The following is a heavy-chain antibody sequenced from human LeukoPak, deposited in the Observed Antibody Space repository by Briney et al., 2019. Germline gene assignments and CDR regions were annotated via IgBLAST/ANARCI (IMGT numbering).Heavy chain of an antibody. CDR3: ARRTMTSVVTGWFDP. CDR2: IYYSGST. V-gene: IGHV4-39*01. Sequence: SETLSLTCTVSGGSISSSSYYWGWIRQPPGKGLEWIGNIYYSGSTYYNPSLKSRVTISVDTSKNQFSLKLSSVTAADTAVYYCARRTMTSVVTGWFDPWGQGTLVTVSS. D-gene: IGHD4-23*01. J-gene: IGHJ5*02. CDR1: GGSISSSSYY.